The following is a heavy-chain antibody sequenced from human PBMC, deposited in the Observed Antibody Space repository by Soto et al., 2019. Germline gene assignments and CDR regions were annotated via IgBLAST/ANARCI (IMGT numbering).Heavy chain of an antibody. J-gene: IGHJ4*02. CDR2: ISYDGSNK. V-gene: IGHV3-30-3*01. D-gene: IGHD2-2*01. CDR1: GFTFSSYA. Sequence: PGGSLRLSCAASGFTFSSYAMHWVRQAPGKGLEWVAVISYDGSNKYYADSVKGRFTISRDNSKNTLYLQMNSLRAEDTAVYYCARDITPVIVVPGFDYWGQGTLVTVSS. CDR3: ARDITPVIVVPGFDY.